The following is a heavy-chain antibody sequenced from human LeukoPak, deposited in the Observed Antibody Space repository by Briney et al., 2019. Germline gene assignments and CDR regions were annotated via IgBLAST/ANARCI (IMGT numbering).Heavy chain of an antibody. Sequence: PGGSLRLSCAASGFTFSSSWMHWVRQAPGKGLVWVSRINSDGSTTTYADSVKGRFTISRDNAKNTLYLQMNSLRTEDTAVYYCASAYSGNYYNWFDPWGQGTLVTVSS. CDR1: GFTFSSSW. V-gene: IGHV3-74*01. CDR3: ASAYSGNYYNWFDP. D-gene: IGHD1-26*01. CDR2: INSDGSTT. J-gene: IGHJ5*02.